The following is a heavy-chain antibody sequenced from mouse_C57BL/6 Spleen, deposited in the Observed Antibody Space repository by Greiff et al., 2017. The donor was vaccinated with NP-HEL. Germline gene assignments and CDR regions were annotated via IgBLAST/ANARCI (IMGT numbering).Heavy chain of an antibody. Sequence: EVQLVESGGGLVKPGGSLKLSCAASGFTFSSYTMSWVRQTPEKRLEWVATISGGGGNTYYPDSVKGRFTISRDNAKNTLYLQMSSLRSEDTALYYCARPPYYYGSSPWFAYWGQGTLVTVSA. V-gene: IGHV5-9*01. J-gene: IGHJ3*01. CDR1: GFTFSSYT. D-gene: IGHD1-1*01. CDR2: ISGGGGNT. CDR3: ARPPYYYGSSPWFAY.